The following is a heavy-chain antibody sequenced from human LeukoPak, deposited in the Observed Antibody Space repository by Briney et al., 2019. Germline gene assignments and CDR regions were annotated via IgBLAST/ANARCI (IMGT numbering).Heavy chain of an antibody. CDR2: ISSSSAYI. V-gene: IGHV3-21*01. J-gene: IGHJ5*02. Sequence: PGGSLKRSCAASGFTFSNYSMIWVRQAPGKGLEWVSSISSSSAYIYYADSVRGRFTISRDNAENSLYLQMNSLRAEDTAVYYCARGRLDGGYSYLDWFDPWGQGTLVTVSS. CDR3: ARGRLDGGYSYLDWFDP. CDR1: GFTFSNYS. D-gene: IGHD5-18*01.